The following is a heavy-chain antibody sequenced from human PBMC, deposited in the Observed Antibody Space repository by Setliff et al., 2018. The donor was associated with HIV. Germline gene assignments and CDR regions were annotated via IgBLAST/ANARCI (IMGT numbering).Heavy chain of an antibody. V-gene: IGHV1-69*06. J-gene: IGHJ3*02. Sequence: GASVKVSCKASGDTLSIHPISRVRQAPGRGLDWMGGIIPAFGTANYAQRFQGRVVITEDKSTGTAYMHLSSLKFEDTAVYYCATRPPGVHGFSIWGQGTMVTVSS. CDR3: ATRPPGVHGFSI. CDR2: IIPAFGTA. D-gene: IGHD3-10*01. CDR1: GDTLSIHP.